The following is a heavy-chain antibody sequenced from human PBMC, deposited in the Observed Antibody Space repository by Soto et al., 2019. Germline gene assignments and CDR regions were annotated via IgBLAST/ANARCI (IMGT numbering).Heavy chain of an antibody. CDR2: IGGSGETT. Sequence: GGSLRLSCAASGFSFNIYAMSWVRQVPGKGLEWVSAIGGSGETTFYADSVKGRFTIARDNSKNMLYLQVNSLRVEDTAIYYCAILLDPVHWGQGTLVTVSS. CDR1: GFSFNIYA. J-gene: IGHJ4*02. V-gene: IGHV3-23*01. D-gene: IGHD6-6*01. CDR3: AILLDPVH.